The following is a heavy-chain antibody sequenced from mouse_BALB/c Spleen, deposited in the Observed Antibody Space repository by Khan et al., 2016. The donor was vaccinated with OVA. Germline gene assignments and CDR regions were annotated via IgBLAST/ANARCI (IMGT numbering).Heavy chain of an antibody. CDR1: GCTFTSYG. J-gene: IGHJ2*01. D-gene: IGHD2-14*01. V-gene: IGHV1S134*01. CDR3: TTAYYRYYFDY. CDR2: IYPGNGYT. Sequence: EVKLEESGAELGRPGSSVKLSCKTSGCTFTSYGIKWVKQRPGQGLEWIGYIYPGNGYTEYNEKFQGKAILTSDTSSSTAYMQRRSLTSEDSAIYFCTTAYYRYYFDYWGQGTTLTVSS.